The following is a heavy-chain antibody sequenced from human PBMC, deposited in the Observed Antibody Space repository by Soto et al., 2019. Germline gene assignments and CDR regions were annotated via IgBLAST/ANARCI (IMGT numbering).Heavy chain of an antibody. CDR2: INSDGSGT. Sequence: GGSLRLSCVASGFTFSNYWMHWVRQAPGKGLVWVSRINSDGSGTSYADSVRGRFTISRDNAKNTLYLQMNSLRVEDTALFYCTRDFRTIRTRFFSAMDVWGQGTTVTVSS. D-gene: IGHD3-10*01. CDR3: TRDFRTIRTRFFSAMDV. CDR1: GFTFSNYW. J-gene: IGHJ6*02. V-gene: IGHV3-74*01.